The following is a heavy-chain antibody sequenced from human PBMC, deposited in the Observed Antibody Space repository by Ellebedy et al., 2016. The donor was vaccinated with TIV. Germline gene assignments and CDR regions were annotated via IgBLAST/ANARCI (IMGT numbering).Heavy chain of an antibody. CDR2: IIPIFGTA. CDR1: GGTFSSYA. CDR3: ARGLGVRGGNPHEY. D-gene: IGHD3-10*01. Sequence: AASVKVSCKASGGTFSSYAISWVRQAPGQGLEWMGGIIPIFGTANYAQKFQGRVTMTRDTSISTAYMELSRLRSDDTAVYYCARGLGVRGGNPHEYWGQGTLVTVSS. J-gene: IGHJ4*02. V-gene: IGHV1-69*05.